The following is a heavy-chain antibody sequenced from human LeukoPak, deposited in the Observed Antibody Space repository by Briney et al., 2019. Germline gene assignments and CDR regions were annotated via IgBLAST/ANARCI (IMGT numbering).Heavy chain of an antibody. J-gene: IGHJ5*02. Sequence: PSETLSLTCTVSGGSISSYYWSWIRQPPGKGLEWIGYIYYSGSTSYNPSLKSRVTISVDTSKNQFSVKLSSVTAADTAVYYCARQYSNNWYDDRGWFDPWGQGTLVTVSS. CDR3: ARQYSNNWYDDRGWFDP. CDR1: GGSISSYY. D-gene: IGHD6-13*01. CDR2: IYYSGST. V-gene: IGHV4-59*08.